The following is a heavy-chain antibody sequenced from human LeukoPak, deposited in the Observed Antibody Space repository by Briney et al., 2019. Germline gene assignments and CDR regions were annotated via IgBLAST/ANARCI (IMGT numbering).Heavy chain of an antibody. J-gene: IGHJ4*02. Sequence: SETLSLTCTVSGGSISSSGYYWGWIRQPPGRGLEWIGNIYYSGSTYYNPSLKSRVTIFVDTSKNQFSLRLSSVTAADTAVYYCARRDQAIDYWGQGTLVTVSS. V-gene: IGHV4-39*01. D-gene: IGHD5-24*01. CDR1: GGSISSSGYY. CDR2: IYYSGST. CDR3: ARRDQAIDY.